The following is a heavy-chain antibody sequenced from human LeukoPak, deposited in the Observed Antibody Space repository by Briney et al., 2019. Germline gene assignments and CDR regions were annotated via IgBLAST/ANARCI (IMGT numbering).Heavy chain of an antibody. CDR3: ARDQSGWYLDY. V-gene: IGHV3-21*01. D-gene: IGHD6-19*01. CDR2: ISSSSSYI. CDR1: GFTFSSYS. Sequence: GSLRLSCAASGFTFSSYSMNWVRQAPGKGLEWVSSISSSSSYIYYADSVKGRFTISRDNAKNSLYPQMNSLRAEDTAVYYCARDQSGWYLDYWGQGTLVTVSS. J-gene: IGHJ4*02.